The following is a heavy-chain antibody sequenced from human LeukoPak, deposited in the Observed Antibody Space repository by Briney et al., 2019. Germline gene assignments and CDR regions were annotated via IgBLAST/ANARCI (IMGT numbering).Heavy chain of an antibody. CDR2: VYSSGRT. Sequence: SETLSLTCTVSGGSISNYYWTWIRQPPGKGLEGIGFVYSSGRTNYNPSLRSRVTISVDTSNNPFSLKLKSATAADPAVYYCARDASGWIGAGWFDPWGQGTPVIVSS. D-gene: IGHD6-19*01. J-gene: IGHJ5*02. V-gene: IGHV4-59*01. CDR1: GGSISNYY. CDR3: ARDASGWIGAGWFDP.